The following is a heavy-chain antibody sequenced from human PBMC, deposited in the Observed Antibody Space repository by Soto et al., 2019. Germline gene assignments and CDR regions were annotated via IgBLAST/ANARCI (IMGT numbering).Heavy chain of an antibody. CDR3: ARGRAGTYYYYGMDV. D-gene: IGHD1-1*01. J-gene: IGHJ6*02. Sequence: SETLSLTCAVYGGSFSGYHWSWIRQPPRKGLEWIGEINHSGSTNYNPSLKSRVTISLDTSKNQFFLKLSSVTAADTAVYYCARGRAGTYYYYGMDVWGQGTTVTVSS. CDR1: GGSFSGYH. V-gene: IGHV4-34*01. CDR2: INHSGST.